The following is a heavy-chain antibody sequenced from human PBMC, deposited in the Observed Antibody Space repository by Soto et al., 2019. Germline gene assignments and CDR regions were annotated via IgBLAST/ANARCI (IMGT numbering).Heavy chain of an antibody. Sequence: WASVKVSCKASGGTFSSYAISWVLQAPGQGLEWMGGIIPIFGTANYAQKFQGRVTITADKSTSTAYMELSSLRSEDTAVYYCARDQDDYSSPRGMDVWGQGXTVTVSS. CDR2: IIPIFGTA. CDR1: GGTFSSYA. CDR3: ARDQDDYSSPRGMDV. V-gene: IGHV1-69*06. D-gene: IGHD4-4*01. J-gene: IGHJ6*02.